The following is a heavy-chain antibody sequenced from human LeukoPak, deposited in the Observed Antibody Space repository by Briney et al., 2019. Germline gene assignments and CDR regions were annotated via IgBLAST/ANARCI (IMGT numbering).Heavy chain of an antibody. CDR2: IYSGGST. CDR3: AREPEGFDAFDT. D-gene: IGHD2-15*01. Sequence: GGSLRLSCAASGFTVSSNYMSWVRQAPGKGLEWVSVIYSGGSTYYADSVKGRFTISRDNSKNTLYLQMNSLRAEDTAVYYCAREPEGFDAFDTWGQGTMVTVSS. CDR1: GFTVSSNY. V-gene: IGHV3-66*01. J-gene: IGHJ3*02.